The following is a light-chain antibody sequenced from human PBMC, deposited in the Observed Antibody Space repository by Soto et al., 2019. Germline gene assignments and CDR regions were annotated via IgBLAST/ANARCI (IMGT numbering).Light chain of an antibody. J-gene: IGLJ1*01. Sequence: QSALTQPPSASGSHGQSGSISCTGTSSDVGGYNYVSWYQHHPGKAPKLMIFDVSNRPSGVSNRFSGSKSGNTASLTISGLQPEDEADYYCSSYTTSNTRQIVFGTGTKVTVL. V-gene: IGLV2-14*03. CDR1: SSDVGGYNY. CDR3: SSYTTSNTRQIV. CDR2: DVS.